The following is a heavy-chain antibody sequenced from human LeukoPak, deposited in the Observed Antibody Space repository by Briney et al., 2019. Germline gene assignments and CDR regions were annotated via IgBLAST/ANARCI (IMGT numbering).Heavy chain of an antibody. CDR2: ISSSSSTI. V-gene: IGHV3-48*01. CDR1: GFTFSSYS. J-gene: IGHJ6*03. D-gene: IGHD3-10*01. CDR3: AKRELWFGESTYYYYYMDV. Sequence: HSGGSLRLSCAASGFTFSSYSMNWVRQAPGKGLEWVSYISSSSSTIYYADSVKGRFTISRDNAKNSLYLQMNSLRAEDTAVYYCAKRELWFGESTYYYYYMDVWGKGTTVTVSS.